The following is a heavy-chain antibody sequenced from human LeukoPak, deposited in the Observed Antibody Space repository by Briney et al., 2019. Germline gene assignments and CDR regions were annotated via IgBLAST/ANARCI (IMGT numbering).Heavy chain of an antibody. Sequence: GESLKISCQYSGSTFTKDWIAWVRQKPGKGLEWMGIIYPGDSDTRYSPSFRGQITISADKSSNTAYLQWSSLKASDTAMYFCARHISTSDDYAKGYFDSWGQGTQVTVSS. J-gene: IGHJ4*02. V-gene: IGHV5-51*01. CDR2: IYPGDSDT. D-gene: IGHD2-2*01. CDR1: GSTFTKDW. CDR3: ARHISTSDDYAKGYFDS.